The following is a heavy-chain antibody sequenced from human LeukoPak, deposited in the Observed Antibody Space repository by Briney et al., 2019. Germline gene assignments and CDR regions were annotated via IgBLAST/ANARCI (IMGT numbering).Heavy chain of an antibody. J-gene: IGHJ6*02. V-gene: IGHV1-24*01. Sequence: ASVKVSCKVSGYTLTELSTHWVRQAPGKGLEWMGGFDPEDGEAIYAQKFQGRVTITADKSTSTAYMELSSLRSEDTAVYYCAAPWSSTAGHYYYYDMDVWGQGTTVTVSS. CDR1: GYTLTELS. D-gene: IGHD1-1*01. CDR3: AAPWSSTAGHYYYYDMDV. CDR2: FDPEDGEA.